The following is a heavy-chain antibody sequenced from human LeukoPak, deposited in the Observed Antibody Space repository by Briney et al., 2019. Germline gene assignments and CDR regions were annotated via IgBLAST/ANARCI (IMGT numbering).Heavy chain of an antibody. CDR2: INNSGST. CDR3: ARGVLAAAGKGSWFDP. CDR1: GGSFSSYY. V-gene: IGHV4-34*01. Sequence: SGTLSLTCAVYGGSFSSYYWSWIRQPPGKGLEWIGEINNSGSTNYNPSLKSRVTISVDTSKNQFSLKLSSVTAADTAVYYCARGVLAAAGKGSWFDPWGQGTLVTVSS. D-gene: IGHD6-13*01. J-gene: IGHJ5*02.